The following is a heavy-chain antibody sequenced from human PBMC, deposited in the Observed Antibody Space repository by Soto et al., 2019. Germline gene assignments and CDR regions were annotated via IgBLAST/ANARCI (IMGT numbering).Heavy chain of an antibody. D-gene: IGHD6-13*01. V-gene: IGHV4-59*01. CDR2: VYNSGST. CDR1: GGSISSNY. CDR3: ARYRREAVAGYTLDN. Sequence: SDTLSLTCSVSGGSISSNYWTWIRPPPGKGLEWIGYVYNSGSTNYTPSLKSRVTISEDTSKSQFSLKVNSMTAADTAVYYCARYRREAVAGYTLDNWGQGILVTVSS. J-gene: IGHJ4*02.